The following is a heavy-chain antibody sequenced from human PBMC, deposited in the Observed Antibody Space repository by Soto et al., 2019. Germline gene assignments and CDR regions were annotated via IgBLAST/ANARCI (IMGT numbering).Heavy chain of an antibody. D-gene: IGHD2-15*01. V-gene: IGHV4-30-4*01. CDR3: PRDRSFPAGCFVS. CDR2: SYYNGMT. CDR1: EDSITSCAPY. J-gene: IGHJ4*03. Sequence: LSHTRRVSEDSITSCAPYRCKKHQPPGAGLEWIGFSYYNGMTSYTPSLENRLAISLDTSNNQFTLKLSSVSAADTAVYYCPRDRSFPAGCFVSGGPGTLFSVSS.